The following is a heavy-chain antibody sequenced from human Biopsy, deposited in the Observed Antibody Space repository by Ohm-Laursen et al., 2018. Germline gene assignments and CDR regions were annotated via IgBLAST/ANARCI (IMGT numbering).Heavy chain of an antibody. J-gene: IGHJ6*02. D-gene: IGHD5/OR15-5a*01. V-gene: IGHV3-7*01. CDR3: VSGRSKDF. CDR1: GFTFSSSW. Sequence: SLRLSCTASGFTFSSSWMTWLRQAPGKGLAWVAMIKQDGSEDYYVDSVKGRFTISRHNAQKSLSLQLNNQRAEDTAVYYCVSGRSKDFWGQGTTVTVSS. CDR2: IKQDGSED.